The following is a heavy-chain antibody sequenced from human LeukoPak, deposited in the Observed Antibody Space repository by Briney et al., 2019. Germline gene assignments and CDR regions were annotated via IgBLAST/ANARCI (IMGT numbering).Heavy chain of an antibody. CDR3: ARDHPYCSGGSCYSAYYYYGMDV. V-gene: IGHV3-53*01. J-gene: IGHJ6*02. CDR2: IYSGGST. Sequence: GGSLRLSCAASGFTVSSNYMSWVRQAPGKGLEWVSVIYSGGSTYYADSVKGRLTISRDNSKNTLYLQMNSLRAEDTAVYYCARDHPYCSGGSCYSAYYYYGMDVWGQGTTVTVSS. CDR1: GFTVSSNY. D-gene: IGHD2-15*01.